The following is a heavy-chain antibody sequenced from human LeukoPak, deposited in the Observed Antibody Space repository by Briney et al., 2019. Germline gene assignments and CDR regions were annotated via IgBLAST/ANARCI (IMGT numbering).Heavy chain of an antibody. CDR1: GFTFSSYS. CDR2: ISSSSSYI. V-gene: IGHV3-21*01. J-gene: IGHJ4*02. D-gene: IGHD3-16*02. Sequence: GGSLRLSRAASGFTFSSYSMNWVRQAPGKGLEWVSSISSSSSYIYYADSVKGRFTISRENAKNSLYLQMNSLRAEDTAVYYCARVRGSYLDYWGQGTLVTVSS. CDR3: ARVRGSYLDY.